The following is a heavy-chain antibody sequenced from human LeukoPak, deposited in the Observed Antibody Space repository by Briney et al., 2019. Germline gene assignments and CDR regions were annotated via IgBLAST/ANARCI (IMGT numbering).Heavy chain of an antibody. J-gene: IGHJ6*02. CDR2: IYYSGST. D-gene: IGHD2-2*01. CDR1: GGSISSYY. CDR3: ARVPTYAYCSSTSCFPPYYYGMDV. Sequence: SETLSLTCTVSGGSISSYYWSWIRQPPGKGLEWIGCIYYSGSTNYNPSLKSRVTISVDTSKNQFSLKLSSVTAADTAVYYCARVPTYAYCSSTSCFPPYYYGMDVWGQGTTVTVSS. V-gene: IGHV4-59*01.